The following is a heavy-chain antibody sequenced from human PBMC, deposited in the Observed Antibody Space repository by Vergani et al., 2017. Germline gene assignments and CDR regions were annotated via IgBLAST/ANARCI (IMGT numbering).Heavy chain of an antibody. V-gene: IGHV1-3*01. CDR3: ARDPLLEWPTPLH. D-gene: IGHD3-3*01. CDR2: INAGNGNT. Sequence: QVQLVQSGAEVKKPGASVKVSCKASGYTFTRYAMHWVRQAPGQRLEWMGWINAGNGNTKYSQKFQGRVTITRDTSASTAYMELSSLRSEDTAVYYCARDPLLEWPTPLHWGQGTLVTVSS. J-gene: IGHJ4*02. CDR1: GYTFTRYA.